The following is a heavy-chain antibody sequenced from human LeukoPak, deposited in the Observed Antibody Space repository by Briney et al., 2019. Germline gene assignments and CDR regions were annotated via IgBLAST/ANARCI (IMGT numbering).Heavy chain of an antibody. CDR1: GGSFSGYY. CDR2: INHSGST. J-gene: IGHJ5*02. D-gene: IGHD3-16*02. Sequence: SETLPLTCAVYGGSFSGYYWSWIRQPPGKGLEWLGEINHSGSTNYYPPLKSRVTISVDTSKNQFSLKLSSVTAADTAVYYCARGRASDYVWGSYRFVWFDPWGQGTLVTVSS. CDR3: ARGRASDYVWGSYRFVWFDP. V-gene: IGHV4-34*01.